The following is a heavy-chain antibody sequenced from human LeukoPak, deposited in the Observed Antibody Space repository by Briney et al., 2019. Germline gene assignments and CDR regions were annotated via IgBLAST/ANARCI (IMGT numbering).Heavy chain of an antibody. Sequence: SETLSLTCTVSGGSISSYYWSWIRQPPGKGLEWIGYIYYSGSTNYNPSLKSRVTISVDTSKNQFSLKLSSVTAADTGVYYCARGSVVDFWSGYYTSNWFDPWGQGTLVTVSS. V-gene: IGHV4-59*01. CDR1: GGSISSYY. CDR2: IYYSGST. D-gene: IGHD3-3*01. J-gene: IGHJ5*02. CDR3: ARGSVVDFWSGYYTSNWFDP.